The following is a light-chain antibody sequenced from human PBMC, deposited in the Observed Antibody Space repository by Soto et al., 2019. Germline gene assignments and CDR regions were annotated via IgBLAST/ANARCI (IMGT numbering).Light chain of an antibody. V-gene: IGKV1-5*01. CDR3: QQYDSYPGT. CDR2: DAS. CDR1: QSISSW. J-gene: IGKJ1*01. Sequence: DIQMTQSPSTLSASVGDRVTITCRASQSISSWLAWYQQKPGKAPKVLIYDASSLESGIPSRLSGSGSGTEFTLTISSLQPDDFATYYCQQYDSYPGTFGQGTKVDIK.